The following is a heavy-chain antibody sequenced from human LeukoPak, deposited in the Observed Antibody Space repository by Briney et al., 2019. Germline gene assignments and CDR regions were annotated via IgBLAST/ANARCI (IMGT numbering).Heavy chain of an antibody. CDR3: ARDFGTTYGGTS. J-gene: IGHJ4*02. CDR1: GFTFSDYY. V-gene: IGHV3-11*06. CDR2: ISTSSSYT. Sequence: GGCLRLSCAASGFTFSDYYMSWIRLAPGKGLEWVSYISTSSSYTNYADSVKGRFTISRDNAKNSLYLQMNSLRAEDTAVYYCARDFGTTYGGTSWGQGTLVTVSS. D-gene: IGHD4-23*01.